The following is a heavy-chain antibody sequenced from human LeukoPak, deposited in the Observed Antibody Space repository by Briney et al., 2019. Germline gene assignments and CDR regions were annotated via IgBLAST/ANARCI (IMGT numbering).Heavy chain of an antibody. CDR1: GFIFKDYW. J-gene: IGHJ5*02. D-gene: IGHD2/OR15-2a*01. CDR2: IKQDGSEK. CDR3: AKDAQLRSRWFDP. V-gene: IGHV3-7*03. Sequence: GGSLRLSCAASGFIFKDYWMIWVRQAPGKGLEWVANIKQDGSEKYYVDSVRGRFTISRDNAKNSVYLRMDTLRVEDTAMYYCAKDAQLRSRWFDPWGQGTLVTVSS.